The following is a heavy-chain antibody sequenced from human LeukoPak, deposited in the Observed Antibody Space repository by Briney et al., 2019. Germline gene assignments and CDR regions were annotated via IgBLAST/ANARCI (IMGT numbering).Heavy chain of an antibody. Sequence: PGGSLRLSCVGSGFIMKNNYMNWVRQAPGKGLEWVSLISWGGGSTYYADSVKGRFTISRDNSKNSLYLHMNSLRAEDTALYYCAKDRSGNSYGHFDYWGQGTLVTVSS. V-gene: IGHV3-43D*04. D-gene: IGHD3-10*01. CDR3: AKDRSGNSYGHFDY. J-gene: IGHJ4*02. CDR2: ISWGGGST. CDR1: GFIMKNNY.